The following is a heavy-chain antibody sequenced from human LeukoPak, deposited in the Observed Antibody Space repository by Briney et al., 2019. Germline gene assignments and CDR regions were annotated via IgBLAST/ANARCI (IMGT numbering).Heavy chain of an antibody. CDR1: GYTFTTYG. CDR3: ARLSYDGEGY. D-gene: IGHD3-10*01. J-gene: IGHJ4*02. V-gene: IGHV1-18*01. CDR2: ISAFTGNT. Sequence: ASVKVSCKTSGYTFTTYGISWGRQAPGQGLEYMGWISAFTGNTNYAQKLQGRVAMTMDTYTSTVEMELRSLKYDDTAVYFCARLSYDGEGYWGQGTLVTVSS.